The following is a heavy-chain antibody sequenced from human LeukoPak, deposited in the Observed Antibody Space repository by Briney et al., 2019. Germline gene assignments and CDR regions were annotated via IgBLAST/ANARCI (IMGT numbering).Heavy chain of an antibody. V-gene: IGHV4-59*12. CDR3: ARAVVTLDY. D-gene: IGHD4-23*01. J-gene: IGHJ4*02. CDR1: GGSISSYY. Sequence: PSETLSLTCTVSGGSISSYYWSWIRQPPGKGLEWIGYIYYSGSTNYNPSLKSRVTISVDTSKNQFSLKLSSVTAADTAVYYCARAVVTLDYWGQGTLVTVSS. CDR2: IYYSGST.